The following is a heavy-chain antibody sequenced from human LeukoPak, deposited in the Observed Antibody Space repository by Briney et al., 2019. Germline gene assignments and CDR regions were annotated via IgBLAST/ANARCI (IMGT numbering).Heavy chain of an antibody. J-gene: IGHJ4*02. V-gene: IGHV1-2*02. CDR1: GYSFTGYS. D-gene: IGHD2-15*01. CDR2: INPTSGAT. Sequence: ASVKVSCTASGYSFTGYSIHWWRQAPGQGLEWMGWINPTSGATHYAQNFQGRVTMTRDTSISTAYVELSRLTTDDTAFFYCARDIGPGAVFDYWGQGTLVPVSS. CDR3: ARDIGPGAVFDY.